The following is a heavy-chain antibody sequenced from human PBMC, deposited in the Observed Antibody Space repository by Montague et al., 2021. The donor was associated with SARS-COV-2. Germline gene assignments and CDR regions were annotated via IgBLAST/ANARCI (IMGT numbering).Heavy chain of an antibody. V-gene: IGHV4-39*01. CDR2: ISYSATS. CDR1: GASSSTKNYY. Sequence: SETLSLTCTFSGASSSTKNYYWGWIRQPPGKGLEWIGSISYSATSYSNPSLKSRVTMSVDTSRNQLSLNLSSVTVADTAVYYCARLGIMLGGVIVIRYYFDFWGQGTLVTVSS. CDR3: ARLGIMLGGVIVIRYYFDF. D-gene: IGHD3-16*02. J-gene: IGHJ4*02.